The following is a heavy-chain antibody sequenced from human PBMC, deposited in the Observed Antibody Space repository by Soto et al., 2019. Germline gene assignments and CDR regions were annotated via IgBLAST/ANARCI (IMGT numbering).Heavy chain of an antibody. CDR2: IVVGSGNT. CDR3: AAESIAVAGTRWVYYYGRDG. D-gene: IGHD6-19*01. CDR1: GFTFPSSA. J-gene: IGHJ6*02. Sequence: SPKLSCKSPGFTFPSSAVQWGRQAREQLLEWIGWIVVGSGNTNYAQKFQERVTITRDMSTSTAYMELSSLRSEDTAVYYCAAESIAVAGTRWVYYYGRDGWGQGTTVTVS. V-gene: IGHV1-58*01.